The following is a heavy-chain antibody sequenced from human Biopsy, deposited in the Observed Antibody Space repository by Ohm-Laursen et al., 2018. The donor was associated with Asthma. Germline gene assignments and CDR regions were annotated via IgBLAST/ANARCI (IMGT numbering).Heavy chain of an antibody. CDR1: GGSISSFY. CDR2: VYWTWSH. Sequence: TLSFTCSVYGGSISSFYWSWIRQSPEKGLEWMGYVYWTWSHNYNPSLKSRITMSEDTSKNRKFLELTSATAADTAIYYCVRAVRNEQWLAPFGYWGQGKPVTVSS. J-gene: IGHJ4*02. D-gene: IGHD6-19*01. CDR3: VRAVRNEQWLAPFGY. V-gene: IGHV4-59*01.